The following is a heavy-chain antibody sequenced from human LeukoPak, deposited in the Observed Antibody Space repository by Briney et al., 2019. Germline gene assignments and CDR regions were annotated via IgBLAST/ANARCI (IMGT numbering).Heavy chain of an antibody. V-gene: IGHV1-24*01. CDR1: GYTLTELS. J-gene: IGHJ4*02. CDR3: ARSKGTAAIDY. D-gene: IGHD2-2*02. Sequence: ASVKVSCNVSGYTLTELSMHWVRQAPGKGLEWMGGFDPEDGETIYAQKFQGRVTITRNTSISTAYMELSSLRSEDTAVYYCARSKGTAAIDYWGQGTLGTVSS. CDR2: FDPEDGET.